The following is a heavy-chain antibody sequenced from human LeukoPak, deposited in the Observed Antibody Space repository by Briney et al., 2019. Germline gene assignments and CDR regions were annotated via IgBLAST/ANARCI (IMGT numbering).Heavy chain of an antibody. Sequence: PSETLSLTCTVYGASFSEYFWSWVRQYPGEGLEWIGEVRHGGVTNYNPSLMGRVAISADTSMNQFSLTLTSVTAADTAVYYCARGRHYYGDYIRSFPDAFHVWGRGTVVSVSS. D-gene: IGHD4-17*01. CDR2: VRHGGVT. V-gene: IGHV4-34*01. J-gene: IGHJ3*01. CDR3: ARGRHYYGDYIRSFPDAFHV. CDR1: GASFSEYF.